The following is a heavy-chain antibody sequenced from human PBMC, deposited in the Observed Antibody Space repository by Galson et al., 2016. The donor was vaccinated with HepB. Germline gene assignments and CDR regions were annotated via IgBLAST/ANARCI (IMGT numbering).Heavy chain of an antibody. CDR1: GYTFSSYA. Sequence: SVKVSCKASGYTFSSYAIHWVRQAPGQRLEWMGWINTAKGNTHYSQKFQGRVIITRDTFASTAYMELSSLQSEDTAVYYCATTYGSGVTNWFDPWGQGTLVTVSS. V-gene: IGHV1-3*04. D-gene: IGHD3-10*01. CDR3: ATTYGSGVTNWFDP. J-gene: IGHJ5*02. CDR2: INTAKGNT.